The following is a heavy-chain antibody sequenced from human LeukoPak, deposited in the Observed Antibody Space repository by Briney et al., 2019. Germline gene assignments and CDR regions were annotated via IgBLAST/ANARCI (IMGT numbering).Heavy chain of an antibody. CDR3: ARDSQHLNFDY. V-gene: IGHV3-7*04. CDR2: IKPDGSEK. CDR1: GXTFSGYW. D-gene: IGHD3-3*02. Sequence: GGSLRLSCAASGXTFSGYWMNWVRQAPGKGLEWVANIKPDGSEKYYVDSVKGRFTISRDNAKNSLYLQMNSLRAEDTAVYYCARDSQHLNFDYWGQGTLVTVSS. J-gene: IGHJ4*02.